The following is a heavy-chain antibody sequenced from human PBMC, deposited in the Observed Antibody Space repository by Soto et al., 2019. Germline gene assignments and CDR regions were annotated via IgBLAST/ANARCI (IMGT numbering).Heavy chain of an antibody. V-gene: IGHV1-46*04. CDR1: GYTFTSYY. J-gene: IGHJ6*02. Sequence: QVQLVQSGAEVKKPGASVRVSCKASGYTFTSYYIHWVRQAPGQGLEWVSIINPVGGSTNYAQKLQGRVTVTRDTSTSTVHMELSSLRSEDTAVYYCARGWGRVVYAMYVWGQGTTVTVSS. D-gene: IGHD1-26*01. CDR2: INPVGGST. CDR3: ARGWGRVVYAMYV.